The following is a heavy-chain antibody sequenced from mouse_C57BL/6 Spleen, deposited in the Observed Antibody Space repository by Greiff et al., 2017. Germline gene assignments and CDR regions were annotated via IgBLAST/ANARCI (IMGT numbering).Heavy chain of an antibody. Sequence: VQLKESGGGLVKPGGSLKLSCAASGFTFSDYGMHWVRQAPEQGLEWVAYISSGSSTIYYADTVKGRFTISRDNAKNTLFLQMTSLRSEDTAMYYCATGTAGNYWGQGTTLTVSS. V-gene: IGHV5-17*01. CDR3: ATGTAGNY. J-gene: IGHJ2*01. CDR2: ISSGSSTI. CDR1: GFTFSDYG. D-gene: IGHD4-1*01.